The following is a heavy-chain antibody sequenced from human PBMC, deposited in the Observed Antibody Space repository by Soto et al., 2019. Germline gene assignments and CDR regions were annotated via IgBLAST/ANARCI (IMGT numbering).Heavy chain of an antibody. CDR2: ISAYNGNT. CDR3: ARVPTIWEFPHYYYYGMDV. D-gene: IGHD1-26*01. V-gene: IGHV1-18*01. Sequence: GASVKVSCKASGYTFTSYGISWVRQAPGQGLEWMGWISAYNGNTNYAQKLQGRVTMTTDTSTSTAYMELRSLRSDDTAVYYCARVPTIWEFPHYYYYGMDVWGQGTTVTVSS. J-gene: IGHJ6*02. CDR1: GYTFTSYG.